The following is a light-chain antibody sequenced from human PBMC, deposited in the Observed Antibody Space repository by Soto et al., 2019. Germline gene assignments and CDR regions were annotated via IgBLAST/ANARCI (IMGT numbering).Light chain of an antibody. CDR3: QQSFSTPSTWT. Sequence: DIQMTQSPSSLSASVGDRVTITCRASQNIRSYLSWYQQEPGKAPKLLIYAASRLQSGVPSRFSGSGSGTEFTLTVSSLQPEHFATYFCQQSFSTPSTWTFGPGTKVDVK. J-gene: IGKJ1*01. CDR2: AAS. V-gene: IGKV1-39*01. CDR1: QNIRSY.